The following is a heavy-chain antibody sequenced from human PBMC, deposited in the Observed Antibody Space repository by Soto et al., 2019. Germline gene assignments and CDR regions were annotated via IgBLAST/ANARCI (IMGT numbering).Heavy chain of an antibody. Sequence: ASVKVSCKVSGYTLTELSMHWVRQAPGKGLEWMGGFDPEDGETIYAQKFQGRVTITRDTSASTAYMELSSLRSEDTAVYYCARDLVAYCSSTSCYDNWFDPWGQGTLVTVSS. CDR2: FDPEDGET. CDR3: ARDLVAYCSSTSCYDNWFDP. J-gene: IGHJ5*02. D-gene: IGHD2-2*01. V-gene: IGHV1-24*01. CDR1: GYTLTELS.